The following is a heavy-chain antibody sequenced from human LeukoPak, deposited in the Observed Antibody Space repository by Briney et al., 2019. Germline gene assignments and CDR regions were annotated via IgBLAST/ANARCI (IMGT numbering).Heavy chain of an antibody. CDR3: ARYSGYDDEGEYFDY. CDR1: GFTFSSYW. D-gene: IGHD5-12*01. V-gene: IGHV3-7*01. CDR2: IKQDGSEK. Sequence: GGSLRLSCAASGFTFSSYWMSWVRQAPGKGLEWVANIKQDGSEKYYVDSVKGRYTISRDNAKNSLYLQMNSLRAEDTAVYYCARYSGYDDEGEYFDYWGQGTLVTVSS. J-gene: IGHJ4*02.